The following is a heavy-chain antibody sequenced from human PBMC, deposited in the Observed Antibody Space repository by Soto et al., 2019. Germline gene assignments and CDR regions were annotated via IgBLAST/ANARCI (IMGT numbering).Heavy chain of an antibody. V-gene: IGHV3-15*07. D-gene: IGHD1-26*01. CDR1: GFTFDKVW. CDR2: IKSKTDGGTT. Sequence: EVQLVESGGGLVKPGGSLRLSCAVSGFTFDKVWMNWVRQAPGKGLEWVGRIKSKTDGGTTDYAAPVKGRFTISRDDSKNMLYLQMNSLKTEDTGMYFWNTGRDDLLYSGQGNRVTVSS. CDR3: NTGRDDLLY. J-gene: IGHJ4*02.